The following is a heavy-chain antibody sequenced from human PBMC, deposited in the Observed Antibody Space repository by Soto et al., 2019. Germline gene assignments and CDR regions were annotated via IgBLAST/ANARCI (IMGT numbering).Heavy chain of an antibody. CDR2: TNPSGGDT. D-gene: IGHD3-10*01. CDR1: GYTFTSYY. V-gene: IGHV1-46*03. J-gene: IGHJ3*02. Sequence: QVQLVPSGAEVKKPGASVKVSCKTSGYTFTSYYMHWVRQAPGQGLEYMGITNPSGGDTSYAKKFQGRLTMTRDTPTSTVYMEPSSLRSEDTAVYYCARALGDLHDVFDIWGQGTTVTVSS. CDR3: ARALGDLHDVFDI.